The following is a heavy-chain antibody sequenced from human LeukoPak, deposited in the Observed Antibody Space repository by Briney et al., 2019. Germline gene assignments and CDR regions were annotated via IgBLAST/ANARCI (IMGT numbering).Heavy chain of an antibody. V-gene: IGHV4-34*01. Sequence: SETLSPTCAVYGGSFSGYYWSWIRQPPGKGLEWIGEINHNGSTNYNPYLKSRVTISVDTCKNQFSLKLSSVTAADTAVYYCARRLPRSTAMVTRDTQWGLDYWGQGTLVTVSS. CDR2: INHNGST. CDR1: GGSFSGYY. CDR3: ARRLPRSTAMVTRDTQWGLDY. D-gene: IGHD5-18*01. J-gene: IGHJ4*02.